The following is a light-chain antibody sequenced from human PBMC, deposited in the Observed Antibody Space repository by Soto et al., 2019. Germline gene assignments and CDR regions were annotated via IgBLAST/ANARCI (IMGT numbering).Light chain of an antibody. V-gene: IGKV3-20*01. CDR1: QSVSNY. Sequence: EIVLTQSPGTLSLSPGERATLSCRASQSVSNYLAWYHRKPGQAPRLLIYGASSRATGIPDRFSGSGSGTDFTLTMSRLEREDFAVYYCHQYGGSAQTFGQGTKVEIK. CDR3: HQYGGSAQT. CDR2: GAS. J-gene: IGKJ1*01.